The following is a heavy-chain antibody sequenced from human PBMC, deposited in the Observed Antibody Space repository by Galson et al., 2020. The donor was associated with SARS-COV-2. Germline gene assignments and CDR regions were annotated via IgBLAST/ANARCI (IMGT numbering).Heavy chain of an antibody. CDR1: GFTFSSYS. Sequence: GGSLRLSCAASGFTFSSYSMNWVRQAPGKGLEWVSYISSSSSTIYYADPVKGRFTISRDNAKNSLYLQMNSLRAEDTAVYYCASAPDYYYYYMDVWGKGTTVTISS. CDR3: ASAPDYYYYYMDV. CDR2: ISSSSSTI. J-gene: IGHJ6*03. V-gene: IGHV3-48*01.